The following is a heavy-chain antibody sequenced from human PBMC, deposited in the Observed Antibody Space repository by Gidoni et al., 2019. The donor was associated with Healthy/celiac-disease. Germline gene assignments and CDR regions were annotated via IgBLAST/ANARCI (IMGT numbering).Heavy chain of an antibody. V-gene: IGHV1-24*01. CDR2: FDPEDGET. CDR1: GYTLTELS. Sequence: QVQVVQSGAEVKKPGASVKVSCKVSGYTLTELSMHWVRHAPGEGLEWMGGFDPEDGETIYAQKFQGRVTMTEDTSTDTAYMELSSLRSEDTAVYYCATVFYGSGSYYQWGQGTLVTVSS. CDR3: ATVFYGSGSYYQ. D-gene: IGHD3-10*01. J-gene: IGHJ4*02.